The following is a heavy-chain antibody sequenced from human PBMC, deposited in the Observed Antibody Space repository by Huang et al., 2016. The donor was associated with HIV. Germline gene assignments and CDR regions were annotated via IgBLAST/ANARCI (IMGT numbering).Heavy chain of an antibody. J-gene: IGHJ4*02. CDR1: GYSLPELA. Sequence: QVQLVQSGAEVRKPGASVKVSCKVSGYSLPELAMHWVRQSPGKGLEWMGGSDPEDGETMYAEKLQGRVTMTEDTSTDTAYLELSGLTSDDTAVYYCATHSGGDSYAPYYWGQGTLVTVSS. CDR3: ATHSGGDSYAPYY. CDR2: SDPEDGET. D-gene: IGHD2-21*02. V-gene: IGHV1-24*01.